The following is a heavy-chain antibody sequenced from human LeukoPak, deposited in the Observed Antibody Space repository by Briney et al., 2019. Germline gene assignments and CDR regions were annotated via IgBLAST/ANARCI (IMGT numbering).Heavy chain of an antibody. CDR3: VRARDIVVVPAAIWEWFDP. CDR1: GGTFSSYA. CDR2: IIPIFGTA. V-gene: IGHV1-69*05. Sequence: SVKVSCKASGGTFSSYAISWVRQAPGQGLEWMGGIIPIFGTANYAQKFQGRVTITTDESTSTAYMGLSSPRSEDTAVYYCVRARDIVVVPAAIWEWFDPWGQGTLVTVSS. J-gene: IGHJ5*02. D-gene: IGHD2-2*01.